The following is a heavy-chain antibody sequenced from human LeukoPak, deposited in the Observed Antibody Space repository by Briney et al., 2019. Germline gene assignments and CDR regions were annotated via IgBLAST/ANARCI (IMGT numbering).Heavy chain of an antibody. CDR2: IYSGGNT. D-gene: IGHD3-22*01. CDR1: GFTVSSNY. Sequence: PGGSLRLSCAASGFTVSSNYMSWVRQAPGKGLEWVSVIYSGGNTYYADSVKGRFTISRDTSKNTLYLQMNSLRAEDTAVYYCARTSYYYDTSGSYVYYFDYRGQGTLVTVSS. CDR3: ARTSYYYDTSGSYVYYFDY. J-gene: IGHJ4*02. V-gene: IGHV3-66*01.